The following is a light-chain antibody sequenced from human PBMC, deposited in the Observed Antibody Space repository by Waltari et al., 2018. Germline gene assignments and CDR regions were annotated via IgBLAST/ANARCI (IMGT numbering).Light chain of an antibody. V-gene: IGKV1-5*03. CDR1: QTFDSW. J-gene: IGKJ1*01. CDR3: QYRTT. Sequence: IQMTQSPSTLSASVGDRVTITCRASQTFDSWLAWYQQKPGKAPKLLIIKVSNLESGVPSRFSGSGSGTEFTLIISNLQPDDFATYYCQYRTTFGQGTKVEIK. CDR2: KVS.